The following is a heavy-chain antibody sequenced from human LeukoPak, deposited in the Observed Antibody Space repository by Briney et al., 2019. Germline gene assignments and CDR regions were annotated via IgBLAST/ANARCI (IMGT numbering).Heavy chain of an antibody. Sequence: ASVKVSCKASGYSFTDHSMHWVRQAPGQGPEWMGWINPKSGSTYCAQKFQGRVTLTRDTSISTAYMELSGLTYDDTAVYYCARAGFWSSWYYFDYWGQGTLVTVSS. CDR3: ARAGFWSSWYYFDY. V-gene: IGHV1-2*02. J-gene: IGHJ4*02. D-gene: IGHD3-3*01. CDR2: INPKSGST. CDR1: GYSFTDHS.